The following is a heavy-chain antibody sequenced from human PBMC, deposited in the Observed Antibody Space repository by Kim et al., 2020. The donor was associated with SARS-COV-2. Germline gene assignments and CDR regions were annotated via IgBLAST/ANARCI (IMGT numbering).Heavy chain of an antibody. CDR3: TRDPWGGGENRGDY. J-gene: IGHJ4*02. CDR1: GFTFGDYA. V-gene: IGHV3-49*04. D-gene: IGHD2-15*01. Sequence: GGSLRLSCTASGFTFGDYAMSWVRQAPGKGLEWVGFIRSKAYGGTTEYAASVKGRFTISRDDSKSIAYLQMNSLKTEDTAVYYCTRDPWGGGENRGDYWGQGTLVTVSS. CDR2: IRSKAYGGTT.